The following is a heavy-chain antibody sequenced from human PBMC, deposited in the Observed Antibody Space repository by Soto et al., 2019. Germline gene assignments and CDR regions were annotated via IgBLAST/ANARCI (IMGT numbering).Heavy chain of an antibody. J-gene: IGHJ4*01. CDR3: AKVRREVAWLSELDYFDN. CDR1: GFAFDING. CDR2: ISAGGGTT. Sequence: GGSLRLSCAASGFAFDINGMTWVRPVPGKGLEWVSAISAGGGTTYYADPVKGRFTISRDNSKNMLYLQMNSLRAEDTAVYYCAKVRREVAWLSELDYFDNWGQGTPVTICS. V-gene: IGHV3-23*01. D-gene: IGHD5-12*01.